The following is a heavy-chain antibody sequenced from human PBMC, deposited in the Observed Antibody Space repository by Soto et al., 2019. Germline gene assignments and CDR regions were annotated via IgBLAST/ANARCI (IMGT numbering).Heavy chain of an antibody. CDR1: GFTFSDSS. J-gene: IGHJ3*01. D-gene: IGHD3-10*01. Sequence: EVQLVESGGNLVQPGGSLKLSCAASGFTFSDSSIHWVRQASGKGLEWLGRIRSRAHSHATAYAASLTGRFIISRDDSKNTAYLQMNSLQIDDTAVYFCARAPYYGDWGQGTEVTVSP. CDR2: IRSRAHSHAT. CDR3: ARAPYYGD. V-gene: IGHV3-73*02.